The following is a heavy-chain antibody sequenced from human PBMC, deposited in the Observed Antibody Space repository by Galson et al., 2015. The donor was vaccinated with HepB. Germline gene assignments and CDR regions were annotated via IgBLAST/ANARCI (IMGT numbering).Heavy chain of an antibody. J-gene: IGHJ4*02. CDR3: ARGYSSSPPGFDY. V-gene: IGHV5-51*01. D-gene: IGHD6-6*01. Sequence: QSGAEVKKPGESLKISCKGSGYSFTDYWIGWVRQMPGKGLEWMGIIYPSDSDTRYSPSFQGRVTMSADKSISTAYLQWSSLKASDTAMYYCARGYSSSPPGFDYWGQGTLVTVSS. CDR1: GYSFTDYW. CDR2: IYPSDSDT.